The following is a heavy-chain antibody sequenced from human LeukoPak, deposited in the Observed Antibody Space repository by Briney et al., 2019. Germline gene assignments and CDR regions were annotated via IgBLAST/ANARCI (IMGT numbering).Heavy chain of an antibody. V-gene: IGHV3-30*18. CDR1: EFTFSTYG. CDR2: ISYDGSYK. J-gene: IGHJ4*02. D-gene: IGHD6-13*01. CDR3: AKDRYSGLNTIDY. Sequence: QPGRSVRLSCAASEFTFSTYGMHWVRQAPGKGLEWVAVISYDGSYKFYADSVKGRFTISRDNSKSTLYLQMNSLRAEDTAVYYCAKDRYSGLNTIDYWGQGTLVTVSS.